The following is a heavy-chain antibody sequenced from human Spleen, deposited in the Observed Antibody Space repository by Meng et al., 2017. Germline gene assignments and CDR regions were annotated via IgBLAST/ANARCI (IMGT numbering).Heavy chain of an antibody. CDR1: GYSLTGYY. V-gene: IGHV1-2*06. Sequence: QVQLVQPGAEVKKPGASVKVSCTASGYSLTGYYMHWVRQGPGQGLEWMGRINPNIGDTRYAQKFQGRVTMTRDTAISTAYLELSSVTFDDTAVYYCARGPGSVRSPYYFDHWGQGTLVTVSS. CDR2: INPNIGDT. J-gene: IGHJ4*02. D-gene: IGHD2-15*01. CDR3: ARGPGSVRSPYYFDH.